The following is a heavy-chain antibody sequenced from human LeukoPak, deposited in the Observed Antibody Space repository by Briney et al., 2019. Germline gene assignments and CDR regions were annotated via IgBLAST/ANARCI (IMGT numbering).Heavy chain of an antibody. CDR2: IFYNGDT. CDR3: ARHFRFIGFGELLAFDT. J-gene: IGHJ4*02. D-gene: IGHD3-10*01. CDR1: DDAIGTTAYY. Sequence: PSETLSLTCSVSDDAIGTTAYYWGWVRQSPGKGLEWIGSIFYNGDTYYDPSLKSRISISIDTSKNQFSLNLNSMTAADSGVYYCARHFRFIGFGELLAFDTWGQATRLIVSS. V-gene: IGHV4-39*01.